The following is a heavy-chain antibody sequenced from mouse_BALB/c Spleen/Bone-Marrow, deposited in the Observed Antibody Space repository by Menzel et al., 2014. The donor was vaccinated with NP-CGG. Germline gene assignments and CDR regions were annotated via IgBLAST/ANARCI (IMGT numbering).Heavy chain of an antibody. CDR1: GFNIKDTY. V-gene: IGHV14-3*02. Sequence: VQLQQSGAELVKPGASVKLSCTASGFNIKDTYMHWVKPRPEQGLEWIGRIDPANGNTKYDPKFQGKATITADTSSNTAYLQLSSITSEDTAFYCGANYYYGSTLFAYWGQGTLVTVSA. CDR3: ANYYYGSTLFAY. CDR2: IDPANGNT. J-gene: IGHJ3*01. D-gene: IGHD1-1*01.